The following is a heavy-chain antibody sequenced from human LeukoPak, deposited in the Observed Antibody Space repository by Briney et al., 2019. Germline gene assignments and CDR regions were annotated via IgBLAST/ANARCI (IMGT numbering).Heavy chain of an antibody. CDR2: IYPGGSDT. Sequence: GESLKISCKGSGYSFTSYWIAWVRQMPGKGLECMGIIYPGGSDTRYSPSFQGQVTISADKSISTAYLRWSSLKASDSAMYYCARKTSSGLFDYWGQGSLVTVSS. CDR1: GYSFTSYW. V-gene: IGHV5-51*01. D-gene: IGHD6-19*01. J-gene: IGHJ4*02. CDR3: ARKTSSGLFDY.